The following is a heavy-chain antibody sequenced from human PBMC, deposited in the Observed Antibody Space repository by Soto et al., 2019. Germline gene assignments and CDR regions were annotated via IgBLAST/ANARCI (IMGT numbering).Heavy chain of an antibody. Sequence: GGSLRLSCAASGFTFSSYGMHWVRQAPGKGLEWVAVIWYDGSNKYYADSVKGRFTISRDNSKNTLYLQMNSLRAEDTAVYYCARDKGSSYWFDPWGQGTLVTVSS. J-gene: IGHJ5*02. D-gene: IGHD6-13*01. CDR1: GFTFSSYG. CDR2: IWYDGSNK. V-gene: IGHV3-33*01. CDR3: ARDKGSSYWFDP.